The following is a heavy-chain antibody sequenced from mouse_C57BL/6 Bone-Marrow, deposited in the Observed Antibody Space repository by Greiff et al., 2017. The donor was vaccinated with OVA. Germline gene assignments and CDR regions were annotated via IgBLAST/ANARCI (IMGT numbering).Heavy chain of an antibody. J-gene: IGHJ2*01. Sequence: QVQLQQPGAELVRPGSSVKLSCKASGYTFTDYYINWVKQRPGQGLEWIARIYPGSGNTYYNEKFKGKATLTAEKSSSTAYMQLSSLTSEDSAVYFCASPPSKWGQGTTLTVSS. CDR2: IYPGSGNT. CDR3: ASPPSK. V-gene: IGHV1-76*01. D-gene: IGHD2-10*02. CDR1: GYTFTDYY.